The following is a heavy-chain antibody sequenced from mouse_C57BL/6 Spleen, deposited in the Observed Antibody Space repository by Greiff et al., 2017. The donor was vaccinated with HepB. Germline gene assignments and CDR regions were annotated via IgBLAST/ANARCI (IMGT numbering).Heavy chain of an antibody. J-gene: IGHJ4*01. CDR3: ARVYGSSYYAMDY. CDR1: GFNIKDYY. Sequence: VHVKQSGAELVKPGASVKLSCTASGFNIKDYYMHWVKQRTEQGLEWIGRIDPEDGETKYAPKFQGKATITADTSSKTAYLQLSSLTSEDTAVYYCARVYGSSYYAMDYWGQGTSVTVSS. D-gene: IGHD1-1*01. CDR2: IDPEDGET. V-gene: IGHV14-2*01.